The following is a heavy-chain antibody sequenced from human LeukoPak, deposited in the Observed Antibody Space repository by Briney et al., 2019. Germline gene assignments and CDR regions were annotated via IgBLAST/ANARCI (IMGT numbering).Heavy chain of an antibody. Sequence: HAGGSLRLSCAVSGITLSNYGMSWVRQAPGKGLEWVAGLSGSGGGTNYADSVQGRFTISRDNPKNTLYLQMNSLGAEDTAVYFCAKRGVVIRVFLVGFHKEAYYFDSWGQGALVTVSS. V-gene: IGHV3-23*01. CDR3: AKRGVVIRVFLVGFHKEAYYFDS. CDR2: LSGSGGGT. J-gene: IGHJ4*02. D-gene: IGHD3-10*01. CDR1: GITLSNYG.